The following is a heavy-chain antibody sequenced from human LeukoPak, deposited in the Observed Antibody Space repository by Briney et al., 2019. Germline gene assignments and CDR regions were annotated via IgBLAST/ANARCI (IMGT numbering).Heavy chain of an antibody. CDR3: AREGLYSGQDYFDD. D-gene: IGHD5-12*01. J-gene: IGHJ4*02. CDR2: IYTSGST. V-gene: IGHV4-4*07. Sequence: SETLSLTCTVSGGSISSYYWSWIRQPAGKGLEWIGRIYTSGSTNYNPSLKSRVTMSVDTSKNQFSLKLSSVTAADTAVYYCAREGLYSGQDYFDDWGQGTLVTVSS. CDR1: GGSISSYY.